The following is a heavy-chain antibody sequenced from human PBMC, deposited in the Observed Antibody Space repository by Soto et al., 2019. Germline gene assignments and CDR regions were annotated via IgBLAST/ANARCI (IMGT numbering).Heavy chain of an antibody. CDR3: ARDLDVWSGYYLFDY. CDR1: GFTFSSYG. Sequence: QVQLVESGGGVVQPGRSLRLSCAASGFTFSSYGMHWVRQAPGKGLEWVAVIWFDGSNKYYADSVKGRFTISRDNSKNKLYLHMNSLRAEDTAIYYCARDLDVWSGYYLFDYWGQGTLVTVSS. D-gene: IGHD3-3*01. V-gene: IGHV3-33*01. J-gene: IGHJ4*02. CDR2: IWFDGSNK.